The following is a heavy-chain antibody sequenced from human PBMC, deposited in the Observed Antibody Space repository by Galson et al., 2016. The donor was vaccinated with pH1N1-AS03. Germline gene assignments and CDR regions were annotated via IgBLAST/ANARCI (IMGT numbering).Heavy chain of an antibody. CDR1: GGDFRSFA. CDR2: IIPSLSTP. V-gene: IGHV1-69*13. D-gene: IGHD3-3*01. J-gene: IGHJ6*02. Sequence: SVKVSCKASGGDFRSFAINWMRQAPGQGLEWMGGIIPSLSTPVYAQQFQGRVSITADASTYTLFMEVNRRTSEDTAVYYCSRFDGNFDVGRGRFYYGMDVWGQGTTVKVSS. CDR3: SRFDGNFDVGRGRFYYGMDV.